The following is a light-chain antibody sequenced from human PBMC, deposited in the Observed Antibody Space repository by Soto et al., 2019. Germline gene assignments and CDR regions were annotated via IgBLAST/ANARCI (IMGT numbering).Light chain of an antibody. V-gene: IGLV1-44*01. CDR3: ATWDDNLNGPV. Sequence: QAVVTQPPSASGTPGQRVTISCSGSSSNIGSHTVNWYQQLPGTAPKLLIYSHNQRPSGVPDRFSGSKSGTSASLAISGLQSEDEADYYCATWDDNLNGPVFGTGTKLTVL. CDR2: SHN. J-gene: IGLJ1*01. CDR1: SSNIGSHT.